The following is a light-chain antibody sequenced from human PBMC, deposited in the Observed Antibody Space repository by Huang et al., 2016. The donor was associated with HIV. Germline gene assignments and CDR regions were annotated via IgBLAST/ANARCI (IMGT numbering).Light chain of an antibody. CDR2: VAS. Sequence: EIVMTQSPATLSVSPGERATLSCRASQSVSSNLAWYRQKPGQAPRLLIYVASTRATGIPARFSGSGSGTEFTLTISSLQSEDFAVYYCQQYNNWAGTFGQGTKVEIK. J-gene: IGKJ1*01. CDR3: QQYNNWAGT. CDR1: QSVSSN. V-gene: IGKV3-15*01.